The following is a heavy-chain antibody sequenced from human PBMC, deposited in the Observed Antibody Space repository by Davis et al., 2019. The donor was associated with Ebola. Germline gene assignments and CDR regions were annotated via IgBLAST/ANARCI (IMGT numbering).Heavy chain of an antibody. CDR3: AKDLVHALYYYGMDV. CDR1: CFTFRSYG. V-gene: IGHV3-30*18. CDR2: ISYDGSNK. Sequence: PGGSLRLSCAASCFTFRSYGMHWVRQAPGKGLEWVAVISYDGSNKYYADSVKGRFTISRDNSKNTLYLQMNSLRAEDTAVYYCAKDLVHALYYYGMDVWGQGTTVTVSS. J-gene: IGHJ6*02. D-gene: IGHD6-6*01.